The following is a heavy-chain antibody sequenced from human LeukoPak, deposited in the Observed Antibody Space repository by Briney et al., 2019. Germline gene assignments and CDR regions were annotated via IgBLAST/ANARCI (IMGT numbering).Heavy chain of an antibody. D-gene: IGHD2-2*01. CDR1: GFTFDAYA. CDR2: ISWNSGSI. Sequence: GGSLRLSCAASGFTFDAYAMHWVRQAPGKGLEWVSGISWNSGSIGYADSVKGRFTISRDNAKNSLYLQMNSLRAEDTALYYCAKGNVGYCSSTSCYAAMWYYYGMDVWGQGTTVTVSS. J-gene: IGHJ6*02. CDR3: AKGNVGYCSSTSCYAAMWYYYGMDV. V-gene: IGHV3-9*01.